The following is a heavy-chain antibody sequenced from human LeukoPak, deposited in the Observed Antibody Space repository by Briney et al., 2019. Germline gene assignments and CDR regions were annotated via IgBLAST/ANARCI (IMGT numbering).Heavy chain of an antibody. CDR2: IYPGDSET. J-gene: IGHJ4*02. Sequence: GESLKISCKGSGYIFTTYWIGWVRQMPGKGLEWMGIIYPGDSETRYSPSLQGQVTISADKSISTAYLQWSSLRASDTAMYYCARGSIAVCLDYWGQGTLVTVSA. CDR1: GYIFTTYW. V-gene: IGHV5-51*01. CDR3: ARGSIAVCLDY. D-gene: IGHD6-19*01.